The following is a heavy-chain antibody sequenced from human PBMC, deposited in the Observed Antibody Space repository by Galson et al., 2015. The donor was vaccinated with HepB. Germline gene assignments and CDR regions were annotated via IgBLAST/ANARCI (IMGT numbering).Heavy chain of an antibody. J-gene: IGHJ5*02. D-gene: IGHD3-3*01. CDR3: ARVFRFLEWLPPMWFDP. CDR2: INHSGST. CDR1: GGSFSGYY. Sequence: SETLSLTCAVYGGSFSGYYWSWIRQPPGKGLEWIGEINHSGSTNYNPSLKSRVTISVDTSKNQFSLKLSSVTAADTAVYYCARVFRFLEWLPPMWFDPWGQGTLVTVSS. V-gene: IGHV4-34*01.